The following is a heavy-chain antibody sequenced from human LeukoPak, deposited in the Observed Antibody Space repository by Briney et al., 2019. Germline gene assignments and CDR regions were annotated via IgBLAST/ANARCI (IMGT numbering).Heavy chain of an antibody. CDR2: ISSSGSTI. CDR3: ARDSVTGTTSPSY. CDR1: GFTFSSYE. J-gene: IGHJ4*02. D-gene: IGHD1-7*01. V-gene: IGHV3-48*03. Sequence: GGSLRLSCAASGFTFSSYEMNWVRQAPGKGLEWVSYISSSGSTIYYAGSVKGRFTISRDNAKNSLYLQMNSLRAEDTAVYYCARDSVTGTTSPSYWGQGTLVTVSS.